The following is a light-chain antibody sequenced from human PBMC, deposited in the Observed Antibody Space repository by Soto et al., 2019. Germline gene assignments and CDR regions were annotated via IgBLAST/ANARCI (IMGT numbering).Light chain of an antibody. CDR3: QQYNNWPPAIT. CDR2: GAS. CDR1: QSVSSN. V-gene: IGKV3-15*01. J-gene: IGKJ5*01. Sequence: EIVMTQSPASVSVSPGERATLYCRASQSVSSNLAWYQQKPGQAPRLLIYGASTRATGIPARFSGSGSGTEFTLTISSLQSEDFAVYYCQQYNNWPPAITFGQGTRLEIK.